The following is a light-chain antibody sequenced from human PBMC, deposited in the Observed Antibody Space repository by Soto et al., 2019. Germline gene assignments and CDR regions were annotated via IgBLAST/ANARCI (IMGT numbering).Light chain of an antibody. V-gene: IGLV1-47*01. CDR1: TSNIGSNH. Sequence: QSVLTQPPSASGTPGQRVTISCSGSTSNIGSNHVYWYQQFPGMAPKLLMYRSDQRPTGVPDRFSGSRSGTSAFLAISGLRSDDEADYYCSARDDILSGVVFGGGTKVTVL. CDR3: SARDDILSGVV. CDR2: RSD. J-gene: IGLJ2*01.